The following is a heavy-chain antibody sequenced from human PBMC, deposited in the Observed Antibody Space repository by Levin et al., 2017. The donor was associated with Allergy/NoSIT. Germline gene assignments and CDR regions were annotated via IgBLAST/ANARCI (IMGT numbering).Heavy chain of an antibody. D-gene: IGHD2-15*01. CDR2: IDRRGST. J-gene: IGHJ3*02. V-gene: IGHV4-34*01. CDR1: GGSFSGYY. CDR3: AREVAAARSAFDI. Sequence: SQTLSLTCAVYGGSFSGYYWSWIRQPPGKGLEWIGEIDRRGSTNYNPSLKSRVTISVDTSKNQFSLKLISVTAADTAVYYCAREVAAARSAFDIWGQGTMVTVSS.